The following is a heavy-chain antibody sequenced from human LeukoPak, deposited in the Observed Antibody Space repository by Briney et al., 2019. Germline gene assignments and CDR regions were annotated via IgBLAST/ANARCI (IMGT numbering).Heavy chain of an antibody. J-gene: IGHJ4*02. CDR3: ARGQNWKDY. Sequence: GGSLRLSCAASGFTFSSYSMNWVRQAPGKGLEWVSYISSSSGTIYYADSVKGRFTISRGNAKNSLYLQMNSLTDEDTAVYYCARGQNWKDYWGQGTLVTVSS. D-gene: IGHD1-1*01. CDR2: ISSSSGTI. CDR1: GFTFSSYS. V-gene: IGHV3-48*02.